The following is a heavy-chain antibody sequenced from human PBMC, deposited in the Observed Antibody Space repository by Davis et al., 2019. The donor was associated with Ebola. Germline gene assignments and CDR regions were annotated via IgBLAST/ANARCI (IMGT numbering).Heavy chain of an antibody. CDR2: IYPVDSDT. J-gene: IGHJ4*02. V-gene: IGHV5-51*01. Sequence: GESLKISCKASGYTFTRYWIVWVRQMPGKGLEWMGIIYPVDSDTRYSPSFLGQVIFSADKSISTAYLQWRSLKASDTATYYCARAPYYYDVSGFYVDYWGQGTLVTVSS. CDR3: ARAPYYYDVSGFYVDY. D-gene: IGHD3-22*01. CDR1: GYTFTRYW.